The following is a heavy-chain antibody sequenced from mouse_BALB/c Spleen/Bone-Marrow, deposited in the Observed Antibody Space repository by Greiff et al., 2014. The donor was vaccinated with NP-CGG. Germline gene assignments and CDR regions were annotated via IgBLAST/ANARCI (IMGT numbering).Heavy chain of an antibody. J-gene: IGHJ4*01. CDR3: ARAITDAMDY. CDR2: INSGSGGT. V-gene: IGHV1-54*01. CDR1: GYAFTNYL. D-gene: IGHD2-4*01. Sequence: VQLKQSGAELVRPGTSVKVSCKGSGYAFTNYLIEWVKQRPGQGLEWIGVINSGSGGTKYNEKFKGKATLTADKSSSTAYMQRSSLTSDDAEVYFCARAITDAMDYWGQGTLVTVAS.